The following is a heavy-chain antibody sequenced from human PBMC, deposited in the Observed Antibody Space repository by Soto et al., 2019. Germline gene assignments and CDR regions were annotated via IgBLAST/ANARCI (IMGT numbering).Heavy chain of an antibody. CDR2: INPNSGGT. CDR1: GYTFTGYY. V-gene: IGHV1-2*04. Sequence: SVKVSCKASGYTFTGYYMHWVRQAPGQGLEWMGWINPNSGGTNYAQKFQGWVTMTRDTSISTAYMELSRLRSDDTAVYYCARGMHDYGDPYGVDDWGQGTLVTV. J-gene: IGHJ4*02. CDR3: ARGMHDYGDPYGVDD. D-gene: IGHD4-17*01.